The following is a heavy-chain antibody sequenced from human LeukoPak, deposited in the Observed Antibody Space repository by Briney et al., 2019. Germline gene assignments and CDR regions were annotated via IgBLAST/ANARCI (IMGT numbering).Heavy chain of an antibody. J-gene: IGHJ4*02. V-gene: IGHV3-74*01. D-gene: IGHD2-21*01. CDR1: GFTFSSYW. Sequence: GGSLRLSCAASGFTFSSYWMHWVRQAPGKGLIWVSRISTDGSSTKYADFVEGRFTISRDNAKNTLYLQMNSLRAEDTAAYYCVRGNFNGGIDHWGQGTLVTVSS. CDR3: VRGNFNGGIDH. CDR2: ISTDGSST.